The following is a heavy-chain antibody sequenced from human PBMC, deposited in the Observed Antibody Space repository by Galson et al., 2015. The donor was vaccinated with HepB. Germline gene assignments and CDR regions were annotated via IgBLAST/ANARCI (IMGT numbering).Heavy chain of an antibody. Sequence: SLRLSCAASGFTVSSNHMSWVRQAPGKGLEWVSVIYSGGSTYYADSVKGRFTISRDNSKNTLYLQMNSLRAEDTAVYYCARAFSELIAVAGTANWYFDLWGRGTLVTVSS. CDR2: IYSGGST. CDR3: ARAFSELIAVAGTANWYFDL. V-gene: IGHV3-53*01. J-gene: IGHJ2*01. CDR1: GFTVSSNH. D-gene: IGHD6-19*01.